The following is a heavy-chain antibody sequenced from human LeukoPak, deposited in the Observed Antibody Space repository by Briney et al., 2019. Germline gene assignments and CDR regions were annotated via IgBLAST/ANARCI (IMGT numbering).Heavy chain of an antibody. D-gene: IGHD3-22*01. Sequence: GGSLRLSCAASGFTFDDYAMHWVRQAPGKGLEWVSGISWSSGSIGYADSVKGRFTISRDNAKNSLYLQMNSLRAEDMALYYCAKGGGFYYDSSGFLAFDIWGQGTMVTVSS. J-gene: IGHJ3*02. V-gene: IGHV3-9*03. CDR2: ISWSSGSI. CDR3: AKGGGFYYDSSGFLAFDI. CDR1: GFTFDDYA.